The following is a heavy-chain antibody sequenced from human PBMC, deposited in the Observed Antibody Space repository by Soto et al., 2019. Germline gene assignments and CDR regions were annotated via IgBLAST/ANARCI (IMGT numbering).Heavy chain of an antibody. J-gene: IGHJ4*02. Sequence: PGGSLRLSCAASGSISTTTPLSWVRQAPGXGLXXVXXIXGXXXNXXXADSVKGRFIISRDNLKNTANLQMNGLGVEDTAIYYCATSFRYFDNWGQGTRVTVPQ. V-gene: IGHV3-23*01. CDR3: ATSFRYFDN. CDR2: IXGXXXNX. CDR1: GSISTTTP.